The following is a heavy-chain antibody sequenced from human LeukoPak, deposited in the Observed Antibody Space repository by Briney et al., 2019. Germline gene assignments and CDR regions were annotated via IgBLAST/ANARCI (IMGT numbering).Heavy chain of an antibody. CDR2: INSDGSGA. J-gene: IGHJ5*02. CDR1: GFTFRPYW. Sequence: PGGSLRLSCAASGFTFRPYWMHWVRQAPGKGLVWVSRINSDGSGAIYADSVKGRFTISRDNAKNTLYLQMDSLRAEDTAVYFCARAMHYWFDPRGQGTLVTVSS. D-gene: IGHD3-3*02. CDR3: ARAMHYWFDP. V-gene: IGHV3-74*01.